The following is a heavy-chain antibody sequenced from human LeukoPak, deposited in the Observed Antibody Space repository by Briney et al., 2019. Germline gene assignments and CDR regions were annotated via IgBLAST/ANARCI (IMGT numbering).Heavy chain of an antibody. CDR2: MNPNSGNT. Sequence: GASVTVSFKASGYTFTSYDINWVRQATGQGLEWMGWMNPNSGNTGYAQKFQGRVTMTRNTSISTAYMELSSLRSEDTAVYYCARSIMITFGGVIVGPWFDPWGQGTLVTVSS. CDR3: ARSIMITFGGVIVGPWFDP. J-gene: IGHJ5*02. D-gene: IGHD3-16*02. V-gene: IGHV1-8*01. CDR1: GYTFTSYD.